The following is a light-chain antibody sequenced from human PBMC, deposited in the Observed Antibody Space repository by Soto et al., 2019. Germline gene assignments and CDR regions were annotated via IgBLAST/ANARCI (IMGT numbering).Light chain of an antibody. CDR3: QQYNKWPPYT. CDR2: GAS. CDR1: QSVSSN. Sequence: EIVMTQSPATLSVSPEERATLSCRANQSVSSNLAWYQQKPGQAPRLLIYGASTRATGIPARFSGSGSGTEFTLTISSLQSEDFAVYYCQQYNKWPPYTFGQGTKLEIK. V-gene: IGKV3-15*01. J-gene: IGKJ2*01.